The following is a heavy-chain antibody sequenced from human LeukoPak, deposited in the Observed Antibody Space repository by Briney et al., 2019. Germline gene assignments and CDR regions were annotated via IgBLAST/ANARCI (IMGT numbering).Heavy chain of an antibody. Sequence: KTSETLSLTCAVYGGSFSGYYWSWIRQPPGKGLEWIGEINHSGSTNYNPSLKSRVTISVDTSKNQFSLKLSSVTAADTAVYYCARHTGYDYVWGSYRYKYYFDYWGQGTLVTVSS. CDR2: INHSGST. D-gene: IGHD3-16*02. J-gene: IGHJ4*02. CDR3: ARHTGYDYVWGSYRYKYYFDY. V-gene: IGHV4-34*01. CDR1: GGSFSGYY.